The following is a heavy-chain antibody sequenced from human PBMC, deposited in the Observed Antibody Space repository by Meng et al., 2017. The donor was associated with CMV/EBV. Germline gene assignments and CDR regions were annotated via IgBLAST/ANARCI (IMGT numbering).Heavy chain of an antibody. D-gene: IGHD1-26*01. V-gene: IGHV3-74*01. CDR3: ARDLSGSRDY. J-gene: IGHJ4*02. CDR1: GFTFSNYW. Sequence: VRLVECGGGLIKPGGSLRLACEDSGFTFSNYWRHWVRQVPGGGLVWVSRINEDGRITSYADSVKGRFTISRDNARNTLYLQMNSLRADDSAVYYCARDLSGSRDYWGRGTLVTVSS. CDR2: INEDGRIT.